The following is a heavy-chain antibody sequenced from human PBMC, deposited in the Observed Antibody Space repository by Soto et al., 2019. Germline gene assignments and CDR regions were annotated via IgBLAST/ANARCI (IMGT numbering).Heavy chain of an antibody. Sequence: ASVKVSCKASGYTFTSYGISWVRQAPGQGLEWMGWISAYNGNTNYAQKLQGRLSMTTDTSTSTAYMELSSLTLEDTAVYYCAAFQGGGATFHFWGPGTLVTVSS. D-gene: IGHD1-26*01. CDR3: AAFQGGGATFHF. CDR1: GYTFTSYG. J-gene: IGHJ4*02. V-gene: IGHV1-18*01. CDR2: ISAYNGNT.